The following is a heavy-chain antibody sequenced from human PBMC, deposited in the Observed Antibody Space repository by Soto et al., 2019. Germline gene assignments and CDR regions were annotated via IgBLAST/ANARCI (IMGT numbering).Heavy chain of an antibody. Sequence: SLRLSCAASGFTFSSYGMHWVRQAPGKGLEWVAVISYDGSNKYYADSVKGRFTISRDNSKNTLYLQMNSLRAEDTAVYYCAKPQIITMIVVVIPDYGMDVWGQGATVTVSS. CDR3: AKPQIITMIVVVIPDYGMDV. V-gene: IGHV3-30*18. D-gene: IGHD3-22*01. CDR1: GFTFSSYG. CDR2: ISYDGSNK. J-gene: IGHJ6*02.